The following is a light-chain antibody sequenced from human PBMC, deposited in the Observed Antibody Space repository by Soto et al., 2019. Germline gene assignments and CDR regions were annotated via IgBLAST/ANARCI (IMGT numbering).Light chain of an antibody. CDR2: AAS. CDR1: QIIGGC. J-gene: IGKJ5*01. V-gene: IGKV1-39*01. CDR3: QQSYSSPIT. Sequence: SHIAQAPSCLSACVVERDTISCRASQIIGGCLTWYQQLPGKAPKLLIFAASGLPSGVPSRFSGSGSGTDFTLTISSLHPEDFATYYCQQSYSSPITFGQGTRLEIK.